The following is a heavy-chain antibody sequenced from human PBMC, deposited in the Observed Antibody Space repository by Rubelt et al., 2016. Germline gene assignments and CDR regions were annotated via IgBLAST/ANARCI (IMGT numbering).Heavy chain of an antibody. CDR1: GGSISSSSYY. J-gene: IGHJ2*01. CDR2: INHSGST. Sequence: QLQLQESGPGLVKPSETLSLTCTVSGGSISSSSYYWGWIRQPPGKGLEWIGAINHSGSTNYNPSLKSRVTISVYTSKNQFSLKLSSVTAADTAVYYCARGFEWDGLMVYAITSVYFDLWGRGTLVTVSS. CDR3: ARGFEWDGLMVYAITSVYFDL. D-gene: IGHD2-8*01. V-gene: IGHV4-39*07.